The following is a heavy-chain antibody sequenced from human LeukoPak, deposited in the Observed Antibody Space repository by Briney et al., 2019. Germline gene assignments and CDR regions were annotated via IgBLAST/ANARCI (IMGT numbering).Heavy chain of an antibody. CDR3: ARSSSWYSDYYYYMDV. CDR1: GGSISSYY. CDR2: IYYSGST. D-gene: IGHD6-13*01. J-gene: IGHJ6*03. V-gene: IGHV4-39*07. Sequence: SETLSLTCTVSGGSISSYYWGWIRQPPGKGLEWIGSIYYSGSTYYNPSLKSRVTISVDTSKNQFSLKLSSVTAADTAVYYCARSSSWYSDYYYYMDVWGKGTTVTVSS.